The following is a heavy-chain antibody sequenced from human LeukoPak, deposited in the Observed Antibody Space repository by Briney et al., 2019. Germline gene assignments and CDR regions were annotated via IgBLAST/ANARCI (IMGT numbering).Heavy chain of an antibody. D-gene: IGHD2-15*01. CDR2: ISYDGSNK. CDR1: GFTFSSYG. V-gene: IGHV3-30*18. J-gene: IGHJ4*02. CDR3: AKDRRLGYCSGGSCYLDY. Sequence: GGSLRLSCAASGFTFSSYGMHWVRQAPGKGLEWVAVISYDGSNKYCADSVKGRFTISRDNSKNTLYLQMNSLRAEDTAVYYCAKDRRLGYCSGGSCYLDYWGQGTLVTVSS.